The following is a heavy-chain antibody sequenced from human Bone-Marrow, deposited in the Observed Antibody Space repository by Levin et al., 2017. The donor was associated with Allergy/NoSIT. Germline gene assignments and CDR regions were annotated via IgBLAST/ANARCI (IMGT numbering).Heavy chain of an antibody. CDR2: FDPEDGET. D-gene: IGHD3-22*01. CDR1: GYTLTELS. J-gene: IGHJ4*02. CDR3: ATDDSSGYWYYFDY. Sequence: GESLKISCKVSGYTLTELSMHWVRQAPGKGLEWMGGFDPEDGETIYAQKFQGRVTMTEDTSTDTAYMELSSLRSEDTAVYYCATDDSSGYWYYFDYWGQGTLVTVSS. V-gene: IGHV1-24*01.